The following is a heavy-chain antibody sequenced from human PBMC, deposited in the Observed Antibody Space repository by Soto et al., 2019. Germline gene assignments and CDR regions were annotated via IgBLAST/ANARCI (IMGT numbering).Heavy chain of an antibody. V-gene: IGHV3-23*01. Sequence: GGSLRLSCAASGFTFSSYAMSWVRQAPGKGLEWVSAISGSGGSTYYADSVKGRFTISRDNSKNTLYLQMNSLRAEDTAVYYCAKVPKRYYDSSGGYYFDYWGQGTLVTVS. CDR2: ISGSGGST. J-gene: IGHJ4*02. CDR1: GFTFSSYA. D-gene: IGHD3-22*01. CDR3: AKVPKRYYDSSGGYYFDY.